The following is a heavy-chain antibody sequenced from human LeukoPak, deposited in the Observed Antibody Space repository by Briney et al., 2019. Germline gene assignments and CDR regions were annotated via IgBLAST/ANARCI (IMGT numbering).Heavy chain of an antibody. CDR3: ARRDSSSWYFDF. J-gene: IGHJ4*02. CDR2: SDWDDDK. CDR1: GFSLSTSGMC. D-gene: IGHD6-13*01. Sequence: ESGPALVKPTQTLTLTCTFSGFSLSTSGMCVNWIRQPPGKALEWLAHSDWDDDKYYPTSLKTRLTISKDTSKTQVVLKMTNMDPVDTATYYCARRDSSSWYFDFWGQGTLVTVSS. V-gene: IGHV2-70*01.